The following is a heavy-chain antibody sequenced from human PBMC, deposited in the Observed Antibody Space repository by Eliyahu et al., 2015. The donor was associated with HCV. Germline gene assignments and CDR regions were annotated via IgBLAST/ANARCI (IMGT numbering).Heavy chain of an antibody. CDR3: ARARGGYCSGGSCFSAKYFQH. CDR2: INHSGST. D-gene: IGHD2-15*01. V-gene: IGHV4-34*01. Sequence: QVQLQQWGAGLLKPSGTLSLTCAVYGGSFSDYYWIWXRQPPGXGLEWIGEINHSGSTNYNPPLKSRVTISVDTSKNQFSLRLSSVTAADTAVYYCARARGGYCSGGSCFSAKYFQHWGPGTLVTVSS. CDR1: GGSFSDYY. J-gene: IGHJ1*01.